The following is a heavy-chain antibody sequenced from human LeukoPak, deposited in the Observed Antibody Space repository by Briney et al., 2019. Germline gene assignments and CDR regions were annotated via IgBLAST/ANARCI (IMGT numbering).Heavy chain of an antibody. CDR1: GGTFSSYA. J-gene: IGHJ3*02. V-gene: IGHV1-69*01. D-gene: IGHD3-10*01. Sequence: SVTVSCKASGGTFSSYAISWVRQAPGQGLEWMGGIIPIFGTANYAQKFQGRVTITADESTSTAYMELSSLRSEDTAVYYCARRAQLLLWFGEPDGDAFDIWGQGTMVTVSS. CDR2: IIPIFGTA. CDR3: ARRAQLLLWFGEPDGDAFDI.